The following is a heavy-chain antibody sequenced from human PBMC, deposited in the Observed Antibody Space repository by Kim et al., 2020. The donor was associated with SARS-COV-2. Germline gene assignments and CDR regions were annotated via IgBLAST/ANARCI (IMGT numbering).Heavy chain of an antibody. D-gene: IGHD1-26*01. CDR1: GFSFSSFA. Sequence: GGSLRLSCATSGFSFSSFAMHWIRQAPGKGLEWLALITNDRSSKFYADSVRGRFTISTDNSNTPLFLQMNSLRHDDTAIYYCARDGAHHDLRPWRLDY. CDR2: ITNDRSSK. J-gene: IGHJ4*01. V-gene: IGHV3-30*04. CDR3: ARDGAHHDLRPWRLDY.